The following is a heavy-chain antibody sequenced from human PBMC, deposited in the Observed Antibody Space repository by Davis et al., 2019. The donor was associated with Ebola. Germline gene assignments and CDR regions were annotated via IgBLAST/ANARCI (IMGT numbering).Heavy chain of an antibody. D-gene: IGHD2-15*01. CDR3: AIPDCSGANCYSVYIKN. J-gene: IGHJ4*02. Sequence: SLKISCAASGFTFDDYAMHWVRQAPGKGLEWVSGISWNSGYISRADSVKGRFTISRDNAKQSLYLQMNSLRAEDTAVYYCAIPDCSGANCYSVYIKNWGQGTLVTVSS. CDR2: ISWNSGYI. CDR1: GFTFDDYA. V-gene: IGHV3-9*01.